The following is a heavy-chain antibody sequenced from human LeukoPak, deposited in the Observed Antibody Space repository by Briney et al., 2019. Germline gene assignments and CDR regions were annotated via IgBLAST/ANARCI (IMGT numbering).Heavy chain of an antibody. CDR1: GFTVGSNY. CDR2: IYSGGST. Sequence: GGSLRLSCAASGFTVGSNYMSWVRQAPGKGLEWVSVIYSGGSTYYADSVKGRFTISRDNSKNTLYLQVNSLRVEDTAVYYCAKDGLYSYGLAPIDYWGQGTLVTVSS. CDR3: AKDGLYSYGLAPIDY. V-gene: IGHV3-53*01. D-gene: IGHD5-18*01. J-gene: IGHJ4*02.